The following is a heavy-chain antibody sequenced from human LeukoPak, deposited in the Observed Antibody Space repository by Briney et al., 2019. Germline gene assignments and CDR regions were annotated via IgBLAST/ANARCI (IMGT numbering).Heavy chain of an antibody. CDR2: IRYDGSNK. D-gene: IGHD3-3*01. J-gene: IGHJ4*02. CDR3: AKGPLLYAFWSGSHFDY. V-gene: IGHV3-30*02. Sequence: GGSLRLSCAASGFTFSSYGMHWVRQAPGKGLEWVAFIRYDGSNKYYADSVKGRFTISRDNSKNTLYLQMNSLRAEDTAVYYCAKGPLLYAFWSGSHFDYWGQGTLVTVSS. CDR1: GFTFSSYG.